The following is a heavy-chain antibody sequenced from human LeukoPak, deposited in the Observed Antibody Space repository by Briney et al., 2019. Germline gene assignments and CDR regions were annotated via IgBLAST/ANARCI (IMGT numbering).Heavy chain of an antibody. D-gene: IGHD2/OR15-2a*01. CDR2: INPQNGNT. CDR3: ARACTTFITQWCFSDF. CDR1: GYSLTTYV. J-gene: IGHJ4*02. V-gene: IGHV1-18*04. Sequence: ASVKVYCKASGYSLTTYVITWVRQAPGQGPEWLGWINPQNGNTNFVQRFQGRVTMTTDTSTNTAYMELRSLTSDDTAVYYCARACTTFITQWCFSDFWGQGTLVTVSS.